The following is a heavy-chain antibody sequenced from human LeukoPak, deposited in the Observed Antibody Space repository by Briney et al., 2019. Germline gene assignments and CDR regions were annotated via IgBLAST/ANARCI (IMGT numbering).Heavy chain of an antibody. CDR2: ISYDGSNK. CDR1: GFTFSSYA. J-gene: IGHJ6*02. Sequence: GGSLRLSCAASGFTFSSYAMHWVRQAPGKGLEWVAVISYDGSNKYYADSVKGRFTISRDNSKNTLYLQMNSLRAEDTAVYYCARDRIRFLEWLLYYXYYGMDVWGQGTXVTVSS. V-gene: IGHV3-30-3*01. CDR3: ARDRIRFLEWLLYYXYYGMDV. D-gene: IGHD3-3*01.